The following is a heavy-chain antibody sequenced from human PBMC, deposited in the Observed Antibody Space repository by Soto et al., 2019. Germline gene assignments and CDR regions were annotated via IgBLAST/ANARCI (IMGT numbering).Heavy chain of an antibody. D-gene: IGHD2-21*02. CDR3: ARESCGGDCYSGLDQ. V-gene: IGHV1-18*01. CDR2: INTYSGNT. Sequence: SVKVSCKPSGYTFTTYAISWVRQAPGQGLEWMGWINTYSGNTNYAQKLQGRVTMTTDTSTSTAYMELRSLRSDDTAVYYCARESCGGDCYSGLDQWGQGTLV. CDR1: GYTFTTYA. J-gene: IGHJ4*02.